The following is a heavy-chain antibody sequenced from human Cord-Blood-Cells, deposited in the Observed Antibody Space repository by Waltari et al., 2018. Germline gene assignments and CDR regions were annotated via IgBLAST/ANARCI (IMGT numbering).Heavy chain of an antibody. D-gene: IGHD3-9*01. V-gene: IGHV4-39*01. CDR2: IYYSGST. J-gene: IGHJ4*02. CDR1: GGFISSRTYY. Sequence: QLQLQESGPGLVQPSETLSLPCTVSGGFISSRTYYCGWIRPPPGKGVEWVGSIYYSGSTYYNPSLKSRVTISVDTSKNQFSLKLSSVTAADTAVYYCARSYYDILTGYPQFDYWGQGTLVTVSS. CDR3: ARSYYDILTGYPQFDY.